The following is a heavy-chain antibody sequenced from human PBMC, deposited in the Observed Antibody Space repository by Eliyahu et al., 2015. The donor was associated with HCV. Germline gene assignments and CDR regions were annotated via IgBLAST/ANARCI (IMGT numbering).Heavy chain of an antibody. Sequence: EVQLVESGGGXVXPGGSLRLSCAXSGFPFNNAWMTWVRQAPGKGLEWVGRIKSRTDGGTTDYAXPVKGRFTISRDXSKNTLYLQMNSLKTEDTAVYYCAVGGGIEGFDPWGQGTLVTVSS. V-gene: IGHV3-15*01. CDR1: GFPFNNAW. CDR3: AVGGGIEGFDP. D-gene: IGHD1-26*01. J-gene: IGHJ5*02. CDR2: IKSRTDGGTT.